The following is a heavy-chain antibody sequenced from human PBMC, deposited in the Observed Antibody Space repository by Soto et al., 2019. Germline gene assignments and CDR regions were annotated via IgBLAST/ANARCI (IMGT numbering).Heavy chain of an antibody. V-gene: IGHV3-30*18. CDR1: GFTFSSYG. D-gene: IGHD3-22*01. CDR2: ISYDGSNK. J-gene: IGHJ4*02. Sequence: GGSLRLSCAASGFTFSSYGMHWVRQAPGKGLEWVAVISYDGSNKYYADSVKGRFTISRDNSKNTLYLQMNSLRAEDTAVYYCAKDLPSSGYYEEYYFDYWGQGTLVTVSS. CDR3: AKDLPSSGYYEEYYFDY.